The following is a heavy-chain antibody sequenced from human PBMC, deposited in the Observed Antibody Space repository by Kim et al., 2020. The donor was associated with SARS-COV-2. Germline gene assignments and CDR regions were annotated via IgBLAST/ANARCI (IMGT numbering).Heavy chain of an antibody. D-gene: IGHD6-13*01. V-gene: IGHV3-33*06. Sequence: SVKGRFTISTDNSKTTLYLQMNSLRAEDTAVYYCAKGGYSSSWYPVEFDPWGQGTLVTVSS. J-gene: IGHJ5*02. CDR3: AKGGYSSSWYPVEFDP.